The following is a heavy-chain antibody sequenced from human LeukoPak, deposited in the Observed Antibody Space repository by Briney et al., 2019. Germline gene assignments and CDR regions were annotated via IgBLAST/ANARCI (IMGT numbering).Heavy chain of an antibody. D-gene: IGHD5-12*01. V-gene: IGHV3-23*01. J-gene: IGHJ4*02. CDR3: AKVRSYSGYDPPYY. Sequence: GGSLRLSCAASGFTFSNYPMAWVRQAPGKGPEWVSAVSGSGDTTIYADFVKGRFTISRDNSKNTWSLQMNSLKAEDTALYYCAKVRSYSGYDPPYYWGQGTLVTVSS. CDR1: GFTFSNYP. CDR2: VSGSGDTT.